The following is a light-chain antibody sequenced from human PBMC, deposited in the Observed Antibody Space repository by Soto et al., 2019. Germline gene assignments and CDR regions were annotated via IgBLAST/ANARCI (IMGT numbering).Light chain of an antibody. CDR1: VGGYHY. CDR2: EVS. J-gene: IGLJ1*01. Sequence: VGGYHYVSWYQQHPGKAPKLMIYEVSKRPSGVPDRFSGSQSGHTASLTVSGLRAEDEADYYGRSYAGSNNFRYVFGTGTKVTVL. V-gene: IGLV2-8*01. CDR3: RSYAGSNNFRYV.